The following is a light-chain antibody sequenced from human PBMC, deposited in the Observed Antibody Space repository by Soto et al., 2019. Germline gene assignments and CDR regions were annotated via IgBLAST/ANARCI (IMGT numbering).Light chain of an antibody. J-gene: IGKJ5*01. CDR2: AAS. V-gene: IGKV3-15*01. CDR1: QSISIN. CDR3: QPYNNWIT. Sequence: EIVMTQSPAALSVSPGERAILSCRASQSISINLAWYQQKPGQAPRLLIYAASNRATGVPARFSGSWSGTEFTLTISSLQSEDFAVYYCQPYNNWITFGQGTRLEIK.